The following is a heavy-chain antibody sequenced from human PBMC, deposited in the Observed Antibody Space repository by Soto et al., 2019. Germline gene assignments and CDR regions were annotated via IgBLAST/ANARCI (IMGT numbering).Heavy chain of an antibody. J-gene: IGHJ4*02. CDR1: GYTFTNYA. CDR2: INAGNDNT. CDR3: ASGGLYCGGDCYGSTDYFDY. D-gene: IGHD2-21*02. Sequence: GASVKVSCKASGYTFTNYAMHWVRQAPGQRLELMGWINAGNDNTKYSQKFQGRVTITRDTSASTAYMELSSLRSEDTAVFYCASGGLYCGGDCYGSTDYFDYWGQGTLVTVYS. V-gene: IGHV1-3*01.